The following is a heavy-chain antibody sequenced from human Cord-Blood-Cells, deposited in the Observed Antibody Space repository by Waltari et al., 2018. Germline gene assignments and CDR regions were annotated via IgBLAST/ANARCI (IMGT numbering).Heavy chain of an antibody. J-gene: IGHJ6*03. CDR3: ATSVYGSGSYYYMDV. CDR1: GYTLTELS. D-gene: IGHD3-10*01. Sequence: QVQLVQSGAEVKKPGASVKVSCKVSGYTLTELSLPWVRRAPGKGLEWMGGFDPEDGETIYAQKFQGRVTMTEDTSTDTAYMELSSLRSEDTAVYYCATSVYGSGSYYYMDVWGKGTTVTVSS. V-gene: IGHV1-24*01. CDR2: FDPEDGET.